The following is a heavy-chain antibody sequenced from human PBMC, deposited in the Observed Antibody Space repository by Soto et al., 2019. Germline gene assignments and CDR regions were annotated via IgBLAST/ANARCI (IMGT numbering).Heavy chain of an antibody. D-gene: IGHD1-1*01. V-gene: IGHV1-69*11. J-gene: IGHJ4*02. Sequence: QVHLVQSGTEVKKPGSSVKVSCKASGGTFSSSGFSWVRQAPGQGLEWMGMIVPSLDTTNYAQKFQARVTITADEVTSTAYMELRSLRSEDTAVYYCAREPATAKPEGVDFWGQGTLVTVSS. CDR1: GGTFSSSG. CDR2: IVPSLDTT. CDR3: AREPATAKPEGVDF.